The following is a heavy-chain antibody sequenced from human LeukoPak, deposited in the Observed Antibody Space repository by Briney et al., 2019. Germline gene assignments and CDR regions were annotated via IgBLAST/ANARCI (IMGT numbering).Heavy chain of an antibody. CDR3: ANPGLGYKGDAFDI. J-gene: IGHJ3*02. CDR1: GGSISSYY. Sequence: PSETLSLTCTVSGGSISSYYWSWIRQPPGKGLEWIGYIYYSGSTNYNPSLKSRVTISVDTSKNQFSLKLSSVTAADTAVYYCANPGLGYKGDAFDIWGQGTMVTVSS. D-gene: IGHD5-18*01. CDR2: IYYSGST. V-gene: IGHV4-59*01.